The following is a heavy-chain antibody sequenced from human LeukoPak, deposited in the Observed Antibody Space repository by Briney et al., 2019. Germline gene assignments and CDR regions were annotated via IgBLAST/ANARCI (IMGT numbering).Heavy chain of an antibody. D-gene: IGHD6-19*01. CDR2: FDPEDGET. CDR1: GYTLTELS. J-gene: IGHJ6*03. Sequence: ASVKVSCKVSGYTLTELSMHWVRQAPVKGLEWMGGFDPEDGETIYAQKFQGRVTMTEDTSTDTAYMELSSLRSEDTAVYYCARVGRIAVAGYLDYYYYMDVWGKGTTVTVSS. CDR3: ARVGRIAVAGYLDYYYYMDV. V-gene: IGHV1-24*01.